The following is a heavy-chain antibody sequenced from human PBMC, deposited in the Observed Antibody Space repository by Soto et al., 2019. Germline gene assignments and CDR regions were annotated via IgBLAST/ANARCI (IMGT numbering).Heavy chain of an antibody. CDR2: ISSSGSTI. D-gene: IGHD6-19*01. J-gene: IGHJ6*02. CDR3: ARELRAVAGQYYYYGMDV. Sequence: GGSLRLSCAASGFTFSSYEMNWVRQAPGKGLEWVSYISSSGSTIYYADSVKGRFTISRDNAKNSLYLQMNSLRAEDTAVYYCARELRAVAGQYYYYGMDVWGQGTTVTVSS. V-gene: IGHV3-48*03. CDR1: GFTFSSYE.